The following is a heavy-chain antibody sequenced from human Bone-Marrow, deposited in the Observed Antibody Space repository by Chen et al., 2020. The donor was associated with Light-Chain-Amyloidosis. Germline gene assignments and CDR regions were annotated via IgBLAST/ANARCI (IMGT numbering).Heavy chain of an antibody. J-gene: IGHJ4*02. CDR1: GYTFPNYW. V-gene: IGHV5-51*01. CDR3: ARRRDGYNFDY. CDR2: IYPDDSDA. D-gene: IGHD5-12*01. Sequence: VKKPGESLKISCKGSGYTFPNYWIGWVRQMLGKGLEWMGVIYPDDSDARYRPSFEGQVTISADKSITTAYLQWRSLKASDTAMYYCARRRDGYNFDYWGQGTLVTVSS.